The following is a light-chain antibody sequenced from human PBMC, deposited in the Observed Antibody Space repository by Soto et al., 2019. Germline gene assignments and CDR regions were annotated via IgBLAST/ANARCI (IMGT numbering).Light chain of an antibody. CDR1: QSFRGL. Sequence: VLPQSPVTMSFPPGELATLSFRASQSFRGLLAWYQQKPGQAPRLLIYDAYNRATGIPPRFSGSGSGTDFTLTISSLEPEDSAVYYCQQRHRWPITLAQGTRLEIK. J-gene: IGKJ5*01. CDR3: QQRHRWPIT. CDR2: DAY. V-gene: IGKV3-11*01.